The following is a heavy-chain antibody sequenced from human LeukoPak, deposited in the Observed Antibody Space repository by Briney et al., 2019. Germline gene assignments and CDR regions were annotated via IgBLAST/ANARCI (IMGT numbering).Heavy chain of an antibody. CDR1: GYSISSGYY. D-gene: IGHD6-6*01. CDR2: IYYSGST. V-gene: IGHV4-38-2*02. CDR3: ARRAKYSSSGYAFDI. Sequence: SETLSLTCTVSGYSISSGYYWGWIRQPPGKGLEWIGSIYYSGSTYYNPSLKSRVTISVDTSKNQFSLKLSSVTAADTAVYYCARRAKYSSSGYAFDIWGQGTMVTVSS. J-gene: IGHJ3*02.